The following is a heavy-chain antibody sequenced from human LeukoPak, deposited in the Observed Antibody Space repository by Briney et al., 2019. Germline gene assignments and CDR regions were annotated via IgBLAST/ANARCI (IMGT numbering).Heavy chain of an antibody. D-gene: IGHD2-2*01. Sequence: PSETLSLTCTVSGGSISSSSYYWGWIRQPPGKGLEWIGSIYYSGSTYYNPSLKSRVTISVDTSKNQFSLKLSSVTAADTAVYYCARTPLYCSSTSCYAYTVFDYWGQGTLVTVSS. V-gene: IGHV4-39*07. CDR3: ARTPLYCSSTSCYAYTVFDY. CDR2: IYYSGST. CDR1: GGSISSSSYY. J-gene: IGHJ4*02.